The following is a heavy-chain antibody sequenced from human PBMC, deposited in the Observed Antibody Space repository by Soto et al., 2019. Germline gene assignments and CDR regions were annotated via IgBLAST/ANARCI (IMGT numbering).Heavy chain of an antibody. D-gene: IGHD3-22*01. CDR1: GLTSSNYA. CDR3: ANYYDSSGYPHGFFQH. J-gene: IGHJ1*01. V-gene: IGHV3-23*01. CDR2: IGVRDDST. Sequence: EVQLLESGGGLVQPGGFLRLSCATSGLTSSNYAMSWVRQAPGKGLEWASSIGVRDDSTYYAESVQGRFTISRDISKNALYLHMNSLRVDDTAIYYCANYYDSSGYPHGFFQHWGQGTLVTVSS.